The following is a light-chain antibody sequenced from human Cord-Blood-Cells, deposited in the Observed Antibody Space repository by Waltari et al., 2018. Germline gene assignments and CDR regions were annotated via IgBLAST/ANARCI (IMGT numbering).Light chain of an antibody. J-gene: IGLJ1*01. CDR1: SRDVGGYNY. CDR2: DVS. CDR3: SSYTSSSTLYV. V-gene: IGLV2-14*01. Sequence: QSALTQPASVSGSPGQSITISCTRTSRDVGGYNYVSWYQQHPGKAPTLMIYDVSNRPSGVSNRFSRSKSGNTASLTISGLQAEDEADYYCSSYTSSSTLYVFVTGTKVTVL.